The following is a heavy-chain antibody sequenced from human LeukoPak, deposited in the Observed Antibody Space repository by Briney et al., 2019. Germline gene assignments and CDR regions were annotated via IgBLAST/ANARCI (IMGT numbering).Heavy chain of an antibody. CDR2: ISSSSSYI. CDR1: GFTFSSYS. CDR3: ARAAYSSTWYSRYFDL. Sequence: GGSLRLSCAASGFTFSSYSMNWVRQAPGKGLEWVSSISSSSSYIYYADSVKGRFTISRDNAKNSLYLQMNSLRPEDTAVYYCARAAYSSTWYSRYFDLWGRGTLVTVSS. V-gene: IGHV3-21*01. J-gene: IGHJ2*01. D-gene: IGHD6-13*01.